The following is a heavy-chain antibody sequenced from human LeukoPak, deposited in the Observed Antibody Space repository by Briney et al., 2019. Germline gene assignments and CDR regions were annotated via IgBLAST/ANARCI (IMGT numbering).Heavy chain of an antibody. CDR2: ISSNGGST. CDR1: GFTFSSYA. Sequence: GGSLRLSCAASGFTFSSYAMHWVRQAPGKGLEYVSAISSNGGSTYYANSVKGRSTISRDNSKNTLYLQMGSLRAEDMAVYYCARAAHSSSWYYGMDVWGQGTTVTVSS. D-gene: IGHD6-13*01. J-gene: IGHJ6*02. CDR3: ARAAHSSSWYYGMDV. V-gene: IGHV3-64*01.